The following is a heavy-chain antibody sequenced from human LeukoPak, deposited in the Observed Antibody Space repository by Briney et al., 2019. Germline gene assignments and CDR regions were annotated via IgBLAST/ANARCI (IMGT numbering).Heavy chain of an antibody. V-gene: IGHV4-59*01. CDR1: GGSISSYY. CDR3: ATLGFCTSGSCYDYYGMAV. Sequence: SETLSLTCTVSGGSISSYYWSWIRQPPGKGLEWIGYIYFSGATNYNPSLKSRVTMSVDTSKNQFSLKVTSVTAADTAVYYCATLGFCTSGSCYDYYGMAVWGQGTTVTVSS. CDR2: IYFSGAT. J-gene: IGHJ6*02. D-gene: IGHD1-26*01.